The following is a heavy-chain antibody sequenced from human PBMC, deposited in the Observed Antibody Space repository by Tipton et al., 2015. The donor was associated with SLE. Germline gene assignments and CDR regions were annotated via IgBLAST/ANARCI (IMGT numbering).Heavy chain of an antibody. CDR2: IYYSGCT. D-gene: IGHD6-13*01. V-gene: IGHV4-59*11. CDR1: GGSISSHY. Sequence: TLSLTCPVSGGSISSHYWSWIRQPPGKGLEWIGYIYYSGCTNYNPSLKSRVTISVDTSKNQFSLKLNSVTAADTAVYYCARSAGYSSSWAHFDYWGQGTLVTVSS. CDR3: ARSAGYSSSWAHFDY. J-gene: IGHJ4*02.